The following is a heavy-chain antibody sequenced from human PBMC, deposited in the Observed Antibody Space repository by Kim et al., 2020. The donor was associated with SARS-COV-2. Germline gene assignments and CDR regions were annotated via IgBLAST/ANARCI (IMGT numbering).Heavy chain of an antibody. V-gene: IGHV1-2*06. J-gene: IGHJ6*02. Sequence: ASVKVSCKASGYTFTGYYMHWVRQAPGQGLEWMGRINPNSGGTNYAQKFQGRVTMTRDTSISTAYMELSRLRSDDTAVYYCAITLGAAGYYYYGMDVWGQGTTVTVSS. D-gene: IGHD6-13*01. CDR1: GYTFTGYY. CDR3: AITLGAAGYYYYGMDV. CDR2: INPNSGGT.